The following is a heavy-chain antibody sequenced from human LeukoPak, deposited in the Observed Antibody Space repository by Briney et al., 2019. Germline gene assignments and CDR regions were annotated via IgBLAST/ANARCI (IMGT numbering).Heavy chain of an antibody. CDR2: IYTSGST. CDR3: ARAARYYETSNFDY. CDR1: GGSISSYY. D-gene: IGHD3-22*01. J-gene: IGHJ4*02. V-gene: IGHV4-4*07. Sequence: SETLSLTCTVSGGSISSYYWSWIRQPAGKGLEWIGRIYTSGSTNYNPSLKSRVTMSVDTSKNQSSLKLSSVTAADTAVYYCARAARYYETSNFDYWGQGTLVTVSS.